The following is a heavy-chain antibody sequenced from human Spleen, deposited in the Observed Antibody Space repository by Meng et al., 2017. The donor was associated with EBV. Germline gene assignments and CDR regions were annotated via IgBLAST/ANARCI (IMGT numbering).Heavy chain of an antibody. V-gene: IGHV1-2*06. CDR1: GYTFTGYF. D-gene: IGHD7-27*01. J-gene: IGHJ4*02. CDR3: ARVRCFDGSFNWGY. Sequence: QLQRLQSGAEVKKPGASLKVSCKASGYTFTGYFIHWVRQAPGQGLEWMGRINPDSGSTDYAQQYQDRVTMTRDTSISTAYMELSRLRSDDTAVYFCARVRCFDGSFNWGYWGQGTLVTVSS. CDR2: INPDSGST.